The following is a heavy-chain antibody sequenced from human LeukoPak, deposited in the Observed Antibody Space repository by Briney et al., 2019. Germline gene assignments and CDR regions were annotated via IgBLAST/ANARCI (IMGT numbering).Heavy chain of an antibody. CDR3: ARDSIAVAGLSYYFDY. Sequence: GRSLRLSCAASGFTFSSYGMHWVRQAPGKGLEWVAIIYFDGSNKYYADSVKGRFTISRDNSKSTLYLQMNSLRAEDTAVYYCARDSIAVAGLSYYFDYWGQGTLVTVSS. CDR2: IYFDGSNK. D-gene: IGHD6-19*01. CDR1: GFTFSSYG. J-gene: IGHJ4*02. V-gene: IGHV3-30*03.